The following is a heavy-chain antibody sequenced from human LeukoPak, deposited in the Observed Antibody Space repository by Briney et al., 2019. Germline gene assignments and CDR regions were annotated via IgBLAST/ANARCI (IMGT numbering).Heavy chain of an antibody. CDR3: ATVILYRSSFDY. CDR2: FDPEDGET. D-gene: IGHD6-13*01. CDR1: GYTLTDLS. J-gene: IGHJ4*02. V-gene: IGHV1-24*01. Sequence: ASVKVSCKVSGYTLTDLSMHWVRQAPGKGLEWMGGFDPEDGETIYAQKFQGRVTMTEDTSTDTAYMELSSLRSEDTAVYYCATVILYRSSFDYWGQGTLVTVSS.